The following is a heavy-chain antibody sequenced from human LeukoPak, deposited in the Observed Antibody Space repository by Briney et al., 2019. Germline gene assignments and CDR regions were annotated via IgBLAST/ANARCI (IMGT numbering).Heavy chain of an antibody. CDR1: GFTFSSYA. Sequence: GGSLRLSCSASGFTFSSYAMHWVRQAPGKGLEYVSAISSNGGSTTYADSVKGRFTISRDNAKNTVFLQMISLRAEDTAVYYCARDTGWYFDLWGRGTLVTVSS. D-gene: IGHD5-18*01. J-gene: IGHJ2*01. CDR3: ARDTGWYFDL. V-gene: IGHV3-64D*06. CDR2: ISSNGGST.